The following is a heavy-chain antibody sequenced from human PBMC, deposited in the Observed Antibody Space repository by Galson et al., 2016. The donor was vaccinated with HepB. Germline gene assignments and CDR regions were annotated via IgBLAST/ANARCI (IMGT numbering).Heavy chain of an antibody. CDR1: GYTFTGYY. V-gene: IGHV1-2*02. Sequence: SVKVSCKASGYTFTGYYMHWVRQAPGQGLEWMGWINPNSGGTNYAQKFQGRVTMTRDTSISTAYMELSRLRSDDTAVYYCASFSLRVGGRADFDYWGQGTLVTVSS. CDR3: ASFSLRVGGRADFDY. J-gene: IGHJ4*02. D-gene: IGHD3-16*01. CDR2: INPNSGGT.